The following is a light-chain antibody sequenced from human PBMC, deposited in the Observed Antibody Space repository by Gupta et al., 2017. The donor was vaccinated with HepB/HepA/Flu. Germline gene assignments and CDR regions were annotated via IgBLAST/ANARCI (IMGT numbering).Light chain of an antibody. CDR3: ETWDRNIRV. J-gene: IGLJ3*02. CDR1: SDHSAYI. CDR2: LEGSGSY. V-gene: IGLV4-60*03. Sequence: QPVLTQSSSASASLGSSVKLTCTLRSDHSAYIIAWHQQQPGKAPRYLMKLEGSGSYSKGSGVPDRFAGSSSGADRYLTISNLQSEDEADYYCETWDRNIRVFGGGTKLTVL.